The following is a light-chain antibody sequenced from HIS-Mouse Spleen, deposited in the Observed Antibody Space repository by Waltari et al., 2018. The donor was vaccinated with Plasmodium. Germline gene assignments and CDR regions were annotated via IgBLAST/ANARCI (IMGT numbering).Light chain of an antibody. CDR2: KVS. CDR1: PSLVYSVGNPS. J-gene: IGKJ1*01. CDR3: MQGTHWPWT. Sequence: DVFMTQSPLSLPVTLRQPASISCRTIPSLVYSVGNPSLNWLQQRPGQSPKRLIYKVSNRDSGVPDRFSGSGSGTDFTLKISRVEAEDVGVYYCMQGTHWPWTFGQGTKVEIK. V-gene: IGKV2-30*01.